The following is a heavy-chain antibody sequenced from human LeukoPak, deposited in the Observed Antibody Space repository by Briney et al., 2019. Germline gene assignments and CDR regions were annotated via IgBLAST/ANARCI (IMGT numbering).Heavy chain of an antibody. CDR2: INPNSSGT. CDR1: GYTFTGYY. D-gene: IGHD2-21*02. CDR3: ARDGGAYCGGDCYFADDY. Sequence: ASVKVSCKASGYTFTGYYMHWVRQAPGQGLEWMGWINPNSSGTDYAQKLQGRVTMTRDTSISTAYMELSRLRSDDTAVYYCARDGGAYCGGDCYFADDYWGQGTLVTVSS. J-gene: IGHJ4*02. V-gene: IGHV1-2*02.